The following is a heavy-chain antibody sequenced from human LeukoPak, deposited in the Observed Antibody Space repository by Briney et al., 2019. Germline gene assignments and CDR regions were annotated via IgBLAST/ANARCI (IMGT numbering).Heavy chain of an antibody. CDR1: GFSFSSYS. Sequence: GGSLRLSCAASGFSFSSYSMSWVRQAPGKGLEWVSAITGYGATTYYADSVKGRFIISRDNSKDTLYLQMDSLGADDTAVYYCARDQEGFDYWGQGTVVTVSS. CDR3: ARDQEGFDY. CDR2: ITGYGATT. V-gene: IGHV3-23*01. J-gene: IGHJ4*02.